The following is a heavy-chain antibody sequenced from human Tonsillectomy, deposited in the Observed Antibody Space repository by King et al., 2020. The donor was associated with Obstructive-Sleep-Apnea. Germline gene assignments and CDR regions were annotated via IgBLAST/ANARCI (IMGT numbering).Heavy chain of an antibody. J-gene: IGHJ4*02. Sequence: EVQLVESGGGLVKPGGSLRLSCAASGFTFSSYSMNWVRQAPGKGLEWVSSISSSSSYIYYADSVKGRFTISRDNAKNSLYLQMNSLRAEDTAVYYCASGSGWFDYWGQGPLVTVSS. CDR1: GFTFSSYS. CDR2: ISSSSSYI. D-gene: IGHD6-19*01. V-gene: IGHV3-21*01. CDR3: ASGSGWFDY.